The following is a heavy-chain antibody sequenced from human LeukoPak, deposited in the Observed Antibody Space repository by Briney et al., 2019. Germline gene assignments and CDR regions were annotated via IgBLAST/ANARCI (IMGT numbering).Heavy chain of an antibody. CDR2: MSPNSGDT. V-gene: IGHV1-8*01. CDR1: GYTFTNLD. Sequence: ASVKVSCKTSGYTFTNLDINWLRQAPGQGLEWMGWMSPNSGDTGYAQKFQGRVSMTRDTSISTAYMELSSLRSEDTAVYYCASNPPNTGDFYYWGLGSLVTVTS. J-gene: IGHJ4*02. D-gene: IGHD1-1*01. CDR3: ASNPPNTGDFYY.